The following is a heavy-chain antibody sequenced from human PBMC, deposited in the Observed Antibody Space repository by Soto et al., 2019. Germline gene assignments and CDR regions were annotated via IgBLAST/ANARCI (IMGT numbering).Heavy chain of an antibody. D-gene: IGHD3-3*01. V-gene: IGHV2-5*02. J-gene: IGHJ4*02. Sequence: QITLNESGPTPVKPRQTLTLTCTFSGFSLTTSGVGVGWIRQSPGKAPEWLALIYWDDDKRYSPSLKSRLTLTKDTSKNQVVLTMADFDPADTATYYCAHRVLRTVFGLVTTTAIYFDFWGQGTPVAVSS. CDR3: AHRVLRTVFGLVTTTAIYFDF. CDR2: IYWDDDK. CDR1: GFSLTTSGVG.